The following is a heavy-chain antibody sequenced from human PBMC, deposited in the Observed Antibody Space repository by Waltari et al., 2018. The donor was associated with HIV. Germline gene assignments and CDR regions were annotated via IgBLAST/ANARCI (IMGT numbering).Heavy chain of an antibody. V-gene: IGHV3-23*01. CDR1: GFNFRTSA. D-gene: IGHD6-19*01. CDR3: ARSGVGQWLVRGGVIDL. CDR2: TRGSGDDA. J-gene: IGHJ2*01. Sequence: EAQILESGGGLTQPGGSLRLYCVVYGFNFRTSAMSWVRQAPGKGLEWVYGTRGSGDDAFYADSVKGRFPISRDNSKNTAYLEMRRLKDEDTAVYFCARSGVGQWLVRGGVIDLWGRGTPVTVSS.